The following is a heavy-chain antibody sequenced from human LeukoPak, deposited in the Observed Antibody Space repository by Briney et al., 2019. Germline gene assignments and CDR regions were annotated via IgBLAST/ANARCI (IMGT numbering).Heavy chain of an antibody. CDR3: AISLRYCSGGSCYRTGHWFDP. D-gene: IGHD2-15*01. CDR2: IYPGDPNT. Sequence: GESLKISCKGSGYSFNSYWIGWVRQMPGKGLEWMGIIYPGDPNTRYNPSFQGQVTISADKSISTAYLQWSSLKASDTAMYYCAISLRYCSGGSCYRTGHWFDPWGQGTLVTVSS. CDR1: GYSFNSYW. J-gene: IGHJ5*02. V-gene: IGHV5-51*01.